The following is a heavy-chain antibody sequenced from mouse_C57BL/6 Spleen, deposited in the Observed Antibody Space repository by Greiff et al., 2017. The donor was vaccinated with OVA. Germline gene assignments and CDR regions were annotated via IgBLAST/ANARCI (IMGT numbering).Heavy chain of an antibody. J-gene: IGHJ3*01. CDR1: GFSLTSYG. CDR2: IWGGGST. V-gene: IGHV2-9*01. D-gene: IGHD3-2*02. Sequence: QVQLKESGPGLVAPSQSLSITCTVSGFSLTSYGVDWVRQPPGQGLEWLGVIWGGGSTTYNSALMSSLSISKDNSKSQVFLKMNSLQTDDTAMYYCAKRDGSGYWFAYWGQGTLVTVSA. CDR3: AKRDGSGYWFAY.